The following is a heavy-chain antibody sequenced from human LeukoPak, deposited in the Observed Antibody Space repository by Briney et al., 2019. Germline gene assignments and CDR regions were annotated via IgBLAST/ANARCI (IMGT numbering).Heavy chain of an antibody. CDR1: GYTFTSYD. CDR3: ARSGRLLLWFGELLSGAPYFDY. CDR2: MNPNSDNT. D-gene: IGHD3-10*01. J-gene: IGHJ4*02. Sequence: GASVKVSCKASGYTFTSYDINWVRQATGQGLEWMGWMNPNSDNTGYAQKFQGRVTMTRNTSISTAYMELSSLRSEDTAVYYCARSGRLLLWFGELLSGAPYFDYWGQGTLVTVSS. V-gene: IGHV1-8*01.